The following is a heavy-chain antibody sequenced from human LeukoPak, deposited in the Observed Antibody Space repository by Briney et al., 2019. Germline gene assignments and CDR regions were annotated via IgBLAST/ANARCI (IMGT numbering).Heavy chain of an antibody. CDR2: IIPIFGTA. D-gene: IGHD6-13*01. V-gene: IGHV1-69*13. CDR1: GGTFSSYA. J-gene: IGHJ4*02. Sequence: SVKISCKASGGTFSSYAISWVRQAPGQGLEWIGRIIPIFGTANYAQKFQGRVTITADESTSTAYMELSSLRSEDTAVYYCARHHWGDSSSWYYFDYWGQGTLVTVSS. CDR3: ARHHWGDSSSWYYFDY.